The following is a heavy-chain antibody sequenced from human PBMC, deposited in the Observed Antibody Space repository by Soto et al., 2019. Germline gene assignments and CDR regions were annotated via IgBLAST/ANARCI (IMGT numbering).Heavy chain of an antibody. CDR3: ARDRDRSTYYYDSSGSLNWFDP. CDR2: IYHSGST. Sequence: PSESLSLTCAVSGYSISSGYYWGWIRQPPGKGLEWIGIIYHSGSTYYNPSLKSRVTISVDTSKNQFSLKLSSVTAADTAVYYCARDRDRSTYYYDSSGSLNWFDPWGQGTLVTVSS. D-gene: IGHD3-22*01. CDR1: GYSISSGYY. J-gene: IGHJ5*02. V-gene: IGHV4-38-2*02.